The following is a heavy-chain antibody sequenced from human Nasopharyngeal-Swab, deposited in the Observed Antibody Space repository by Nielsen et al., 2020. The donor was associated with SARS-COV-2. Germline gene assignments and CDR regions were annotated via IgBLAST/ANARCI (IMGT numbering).Heavy chain of an antibody. D-gene: IGHD6-19*01. CDR3: ARDLGMAGGMDV. CDR2: IAHDASNE. Sequence: GESLKISCAASGFTFSSFGMHWVRQAPGKGLEWVAFIAHDASNEYYGDSVKGRFTISRDNSKNTLYLQMNSLRAEDTAVYYCARDLGMAGGMDVWGQGTTVTVSS. V-gene: IGHV3-30*03. J-gene: IGHJ6*02. CDR1: GFTFSSFG.